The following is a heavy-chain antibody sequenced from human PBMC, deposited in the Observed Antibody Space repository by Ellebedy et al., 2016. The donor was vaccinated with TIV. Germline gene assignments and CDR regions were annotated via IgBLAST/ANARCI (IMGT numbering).Heavy chain of an antibody. V-gene: IGHV4-34*01. J-gene: IGHJ6*02. Sequence: SETLSLTCAVYGGSFSGYYWSWIRQPPGKGLEWIGEINHSGSTNYNPSLKSRVTISVDTSKNQFSLKLSSVTAADTAVYYCAREVATIQMGTYYYYGMDVWGQGTTVTVSS. CDR1: GGSFSGYY. D-gene: IGHD5-12*01. CDR2: INHSGST. CDR3: AREVATIQMGTYYYYGMDV.